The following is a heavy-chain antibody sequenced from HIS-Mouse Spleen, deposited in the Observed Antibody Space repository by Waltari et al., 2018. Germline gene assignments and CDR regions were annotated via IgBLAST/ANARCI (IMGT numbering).Heavy chain of an antibody. V-gene: IGHV4-39*07. J-gene: IGHJ2*01. D-gene: IGHD6-13*01. CDR3: AREIPYSSSWYDWYFDL. CDR1: GGSISSRSYY. CDR2: IYYSGGT. Sequence: QLQLQESGPGLVKPSETLSLTCTVSGGSISSRSYYWGWIRQPPGKGLEWIGRIYYSGGTYYNPSLKSRVTISVDTSKNQFSLKLSSVTAADTAVYYCAREIPYSSSWYDWYFDLWGRGTLVTVSS.